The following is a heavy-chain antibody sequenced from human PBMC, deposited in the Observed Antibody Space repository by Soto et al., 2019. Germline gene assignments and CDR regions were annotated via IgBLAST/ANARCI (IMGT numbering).Heavy chain of an antibody. CDR3: ARATLEYYYDSSGYYYI. CDR1: GFTFSSYG. J-gene: IGHJ4*02. CDR2: ISYDGSNK. Sequence: PGGSLRLSCAASGFTFSSYGMHWVRPAPGKGLEWVAVISYDGSNKYYADSVKGRFTISRDNSKNTLYLQMNSPRAEDTAVYYCARATLEYYYDSSGYYYIWGQGTLVTVSS. V-gene: IGHV3-30*03. D-gene: IGHD3-22*01.